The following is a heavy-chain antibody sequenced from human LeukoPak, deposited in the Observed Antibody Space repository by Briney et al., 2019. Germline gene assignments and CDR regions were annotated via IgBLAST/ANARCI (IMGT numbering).Heavy chain of an antibody. CDR1: GYSFVLYG. CDR2: ISGSTGDT. Sequence: ASVKVSCKASGYSFVLYGISWVRQAPGEGPEWMGWISGSTGDTNYAQRFQGRVTMTADTSTSTAYMELRSLRSDDTAVYYCARDENYGIFFNVDYWGQGTLVTVSS. V-gene: IGHV1-18*01. CDR3: ARDENYGIFFNVDY. D-gene: IGHD4-17*01. J-gene: IGHJ4*02.